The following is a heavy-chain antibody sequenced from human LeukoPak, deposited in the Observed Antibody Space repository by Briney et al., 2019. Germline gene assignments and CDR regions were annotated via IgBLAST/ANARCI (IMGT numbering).Heavy chain of an antibody. CDR2: INQDGSEK. V-gene: IGHV3-7*02. J-gene: IGHJ4*02. CDR3: ASGWQFDY. CDR1: RFTFSNYW. D-gene: IGHD6-19*01. Sequence: GGSLRLSCAASRFTFSNYWMSWVRQAPGKGLEWVANINQDGSEKYYVDSVKRRFTISRDNAENTLYLQMNSLRAEDTAVYFCASGWQFDYWGQGTLVTVSS.